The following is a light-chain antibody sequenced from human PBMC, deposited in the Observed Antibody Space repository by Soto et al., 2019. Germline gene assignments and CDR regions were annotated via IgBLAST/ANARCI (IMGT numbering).Light chain of an antibody. CDR3: MQNIQFPFT. CDR2: ELS. V-gene: IGKV2D-29*01. CDR1: QSLLHSVGKTY. Sequence: DIVMPQTPLSLSVTPGQPASISCKSSQSLLHSVGKTYFYWDLQKPGQPPQLLIYELSNRFSGVPDRLSGSGSGTDFTLILSRVEAEDLGFCSCMQNIQFPFTFGRGTKLKIK. J-gene: IGKJ2*01.